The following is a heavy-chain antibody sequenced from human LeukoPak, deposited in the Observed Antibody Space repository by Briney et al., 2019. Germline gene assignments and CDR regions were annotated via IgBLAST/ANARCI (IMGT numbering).Heavy chain of an antibody. Sequence: GASVKVSCKVSGYTLTELSMHWVRQAPGKGLEWMGGFDPEDGETIYAQKFQGRVTMTEDTSTDTAYMELSNLRSEDTAVYYCATPYSSSTKTANYYYYGMDVWGQGTTVTVSS. CDR1: GYTLTELS. D-gene: IGHD6-13*01. CDR3: ATPYSSSTKTANYYYYGMDV. J-gene: IGHJ6*02. CDR2: FDPEDGET. V-gene: IGHV1-24*01.